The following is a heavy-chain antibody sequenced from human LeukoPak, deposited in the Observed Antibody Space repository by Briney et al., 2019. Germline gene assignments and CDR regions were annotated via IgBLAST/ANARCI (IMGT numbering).Heavy chain of an antibody. Sequence: PSETLSLTCTVSGYSISNAYYWGWIRQPPGKGLEWIGSLYHSGSTSYNPSLKSRVTTSVDTSKNRFSLKLTSLTAADTAVYYCARELHSGSYYFDYWGQGTLVIVSS. CDR3: ARELHSGSYYFDY. V-gene: IGHV4-38-2*02. CDR2: LYHSGST. CDR1: GYSISNAYY. J-gene: IGHJ4*02. D-gene: IGHD1-26*01.